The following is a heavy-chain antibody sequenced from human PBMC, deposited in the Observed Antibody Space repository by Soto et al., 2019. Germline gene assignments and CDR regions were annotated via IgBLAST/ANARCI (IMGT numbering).Heavy chain of an antibody. Sequence: QVQLQESGPGLVKPSQTLSLTCTVSGGSISSGGYYWSWIRQHPGKGLEWIGYIYYSGSTYYNPSLKSGVTISVDTSKNQFFLKLSSVTAADTAVYYCAREDSGYDYGRAFDIWGQGTMVTVSS. CDR2: IYYSGST. D-gene: IGHD5-12*01. J-gene: IGHJ3*02. V-gene: IGHV4-31*03. CDR1: GGSISSGGYY. CDR3: AREDSGYDYGRAFDI.